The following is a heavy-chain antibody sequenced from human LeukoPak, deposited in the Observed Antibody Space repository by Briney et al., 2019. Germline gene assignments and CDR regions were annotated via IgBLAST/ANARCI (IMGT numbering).Heavy chain of an antibody. CDR1: GFTFSSYA. CDR2: ISGSGGST. Sequence: PGGSLRLSCAASGFTFSSYAMSWVRQAPGKGLEWVSAISGSGGSTYYADSVKGRFTISRDNPKNTLYLQMNSLRAEDTAVYYCAKDILTGIAVADVFDYWGQGTLVTVSS. J-gene: IGHJ4*02. D-gene: IGHD6-19*01. V-gene: IGHV3-23*01. CDR3: AKDILTGIAVADVFDY.